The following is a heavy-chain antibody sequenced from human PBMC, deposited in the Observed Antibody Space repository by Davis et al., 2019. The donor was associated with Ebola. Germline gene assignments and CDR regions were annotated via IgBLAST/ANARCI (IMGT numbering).Heavy chain of an antibody. CDR2: IYYSGST. Sequence: MPSETLSLTCTVSGGSISSYYWSWIRQPPGKGLEWIGYIYYSGSTNYNPSLKSRVTISVDTSKNQFSLKLSSVTAADTAVYYCARLLTVTTSRYYYYGMDVWGQGTTVTVSS. D-gene: IGHD4-17*01. J-gene: IGHJ6*02. CDR1: GGSISSYY. V-gene: IGHV4-59*01. CDR3: ARLLTVTTSRYYYYGMDV.